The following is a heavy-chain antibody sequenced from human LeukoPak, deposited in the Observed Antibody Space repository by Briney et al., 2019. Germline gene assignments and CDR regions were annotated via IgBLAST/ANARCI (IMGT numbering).Heavy chain of an antibody. D-gene: IGHD4-17*01. V-gene: IGHV3-23*01. CDR2: ISGSGGST. CDR3: AKDLGDYVIRYYFDY. CDR1: GFTFSSYA. J-gene: IGHJ4*02. Sequence: PGGSLRLSCAASGFTFSSYAMSWFRQAPGKGLEWVSAISGSGGSTYYADSVKGRFTISRDNSKNTLYLQMNSLRAEDTAVYYCAKDLGDYVIRYYFDYWGQGTLVTVSS.